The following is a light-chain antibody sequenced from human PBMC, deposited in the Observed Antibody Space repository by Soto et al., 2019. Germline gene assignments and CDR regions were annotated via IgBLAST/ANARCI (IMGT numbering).Light chain of an antibody. Sequence: QSVLTQPPSASGTPGQRVTSSCSGSSANIGSNTVNWYQQLPGTAPKLLIDSNKQRPSGVPDRFYGAKSGTSASLAISGLQSEDAAVYYCAAWDDSLNGRVFGGGTKLTVL. CDR1: SANIGSNT. CDR2: SNK. J-gene: IGLJ3*02. CDR3: AAWDDSLNGRV. V-gene: IGLV1-44*01.